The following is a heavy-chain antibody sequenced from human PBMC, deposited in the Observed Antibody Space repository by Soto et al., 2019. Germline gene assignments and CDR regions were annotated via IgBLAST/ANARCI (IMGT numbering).Heavy chain of an antibody. CDR2: IKSKTDGGTT. J-gene: IGHJ4*02. CDR1: GFTLSDAW. Sequence: EVQLVESGGGLVKPGGSLRLSCAVSGFTLSDAWMSWVRQAPGKGLEWVGRIKSKTDGGTTDYAAPVKGRFTISRDDSENTLYLQMNSLKPEDTAVYFCTTRRARGTYTFWGQGTLVTVSS. D-gene: IGHD1-26*01. V-gene: IGHV3-15*01. CDR3: TTRRARGTYTF.